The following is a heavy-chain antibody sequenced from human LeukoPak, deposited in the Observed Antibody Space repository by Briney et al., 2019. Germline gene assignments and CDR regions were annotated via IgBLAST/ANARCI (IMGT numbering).Heavy chain of an antibody. D-gene: IGHD3-22*01. V-gene: IGHV3-30-3*01. CDR1: GFSFNNYA. J-gene: IGHJ4*02. CDR2: ISAASSNE. CDR3: ARQNNSGYYVDY. Sequence: PGRSLRLSCAASGFSFNNYALHWVRQAPGKGLEWVAMISAASSNEFYADSVKGRFTISRDNSKNTLYLQMNSLRAEDTALYYCARQNNSGYYVDYWGQGTLVTVSS.